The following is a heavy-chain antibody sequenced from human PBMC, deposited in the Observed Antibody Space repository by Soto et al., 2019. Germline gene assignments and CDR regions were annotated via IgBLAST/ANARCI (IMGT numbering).Heavy chain of an antibody. CDR3: ARLLGALQYSSSSRGLDY. J-gene: IGHJ4*02. V-gene: IGHV5-51*01. CDR1: GYSFTSYW. Sequence: GESLKISCKGSGYSFTSYWIGWVRQMPGKGLEWMGIIYPGDSDTRYSPSFQGQVTISADKSISTAYLQWSSLKASDTAMYYCARLLGALQYSSSSRGLDYWGQGPLVTVYS. CDR2: IYPGDSDT. D-gene: IGHD6-6*01.